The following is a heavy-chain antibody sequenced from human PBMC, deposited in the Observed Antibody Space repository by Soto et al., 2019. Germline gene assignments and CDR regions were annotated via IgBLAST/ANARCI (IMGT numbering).Heavy chain of an antibody. D-gene: IGHD7-27*01. CDR2: ISGSGGST. Sequence: EVQLLESGGGWVQPGGSLRLSCAASGFTFSSYAMSWVRQAPGKGLEWVSSISGSGGSTDYADSMKGRFTISRANSKNTLYLQMNSLIAEDTAVYYCAKATGDQRGYYYYGMDVWGQGTTVTVSS. CDR3: AKATGDQRGYYYYGMDV. V-gene: IGHV3-23*01. J-gene: IGHJ6*02. CDR1: GFTFSSYA.